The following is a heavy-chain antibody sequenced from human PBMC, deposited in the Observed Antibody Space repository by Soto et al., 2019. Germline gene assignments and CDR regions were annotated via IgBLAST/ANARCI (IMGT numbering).Heavy chain of an antibody. CDR2: IYSGGST. CDR1: GFTVSSNY. V-gene: IGHV3-53*02. Sequence: EVQLVETGGGLIQPGGSLRLSCAASGFTVSSNYMSWVRQAPGKGLEWVSVIYSGGSTYYADSVKGRFTISRDNSKNTLDLQMNSLRAEDTAVYYCASTSIAAIYGMDVWGQGTTVTVSS. CDR3: ASTSIAAIYGMDV. D-gene: IGHD6-6*01. J-gene: IGHJ6*02.